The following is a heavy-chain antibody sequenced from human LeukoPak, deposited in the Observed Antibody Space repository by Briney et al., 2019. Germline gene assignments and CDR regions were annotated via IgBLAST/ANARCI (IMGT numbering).Heavy chain of an antibody. Sequence: PSETLSLTCTVSGGSISSYYWTWIRQPPGKGLEWIGYIYHSGSTNYNPSLKSRVTISVDPSKNQFSLNLSSVTAADTAVYYCARVSGPRGGFDYWGQGTLVTVSS. V-gene: IGHV4-59*12. J-gene: IGHJ4*02. CDR3: ARVSGPRGGFDY. CDR2: IYHSGST. D-gene: IGHD3-16*01. CDR1: GGSISSYY.